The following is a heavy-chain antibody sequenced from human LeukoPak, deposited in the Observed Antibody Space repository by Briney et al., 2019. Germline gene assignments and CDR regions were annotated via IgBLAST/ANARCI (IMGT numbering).Heavy chain of an antibody. V-gene: IGHV5-51*01. CDR3: VRHLSDITSCPNY. CDR2: IYAGDSDT. J-gene: IGHJ4*02. Sequence: GESLKISCKGSGYSFTSYWIAGVRQMPGKGLEWMGIIYAGDSDTRYSPSFQGQVTISADKSIRTAYLQWNSLKASDTAIYYCVRHLSDITSCPNYWGPGTLITVAS. CDR1: GYSFTSYW. D-gene: IGHD2-2*01.